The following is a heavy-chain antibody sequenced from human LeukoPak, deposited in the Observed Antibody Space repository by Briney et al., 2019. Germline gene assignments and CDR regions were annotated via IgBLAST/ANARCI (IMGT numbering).Heavy chain of an antibody. D-gene: IGHD1-14*01. CDR1: GFTFGDYA. CDR2: IRSKAYGGTT. Sequence: GGSLRLSCTASGFTFGDYAMSWVRQAPGKGLEWVGFIRSKAYGGTTEYAASVKGRFTISRDDSKSIAYLQMNSLKTEDTAVYYCTRAPYNILDYYYYYYVDVWGKGTTVTVSS. CDR3: TRAPYNILDYYYYYYVDV. V-gene: IGHV3-49*04. J-gene: IGHJ6*03.